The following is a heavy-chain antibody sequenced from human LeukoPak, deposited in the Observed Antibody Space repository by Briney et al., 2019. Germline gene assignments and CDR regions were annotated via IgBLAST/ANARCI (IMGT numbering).Heavy chain of an antibody. J-gene: IGHJ6*02. Sequence: GGSLRLCCAASGFTFSTYWMNWARQAPGKGLEWVASINHNGNVNYYVDSVKGRFTISRDNAKNSLYLQMSNLRAEDTAVYFCARGGGLDVWGQGATVTVSS. CDR1: GFTFSTYW. V-gene: IGHV3-7*03. CDR2: INHNGNVN. CDR3: ARGGGLDV. D-gene: IGHD3-16*01.